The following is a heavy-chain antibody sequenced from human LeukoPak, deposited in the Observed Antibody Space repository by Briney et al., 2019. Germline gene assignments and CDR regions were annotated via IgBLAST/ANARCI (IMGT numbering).Heavy chain of an antibody. J-gene: IGHJ4*02. CDR2: INHSGST. V-gene: IGHV4-34*01. CDR3: ARDLGGCDY. D-gene: IGHD4-23*01. CDR1: GGSFSGYY. Sequence: SETLSLTCAVYGGSFSGYYWSWIRQPPGKWLEWIGEINHSGSTNYNPSLKSRVTISVDTPKNQFSLKLSSVTAADTAVYYCARDLGGCDYWGQGTLVTVSS.